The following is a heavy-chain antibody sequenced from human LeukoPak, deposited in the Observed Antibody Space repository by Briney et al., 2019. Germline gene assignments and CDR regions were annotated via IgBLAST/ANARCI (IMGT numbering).Heavy chain of an antibody. CDR3: AKVYSSGWIFDY. Sequence: GGSLRLSCAASGFTFSSYSMNWVRQAPGKGLEWVSSISSSSSYIYYADSVKGRFTISRDNAKNSLYLQMNSLRAEDTAVYYCAKVYSSGWIFDYWGQGTLVTVSS. D-gene: IGHD6-19*01. V-gene: IGHV3-21*01. CDR1: GFTFSSYS. CDR2: ISSSSSYI. J-gene: IGHJ4*02.